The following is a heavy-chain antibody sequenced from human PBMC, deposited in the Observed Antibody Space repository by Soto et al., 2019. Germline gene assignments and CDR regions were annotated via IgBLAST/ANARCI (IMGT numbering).Heavy chain of an antibody. Sequence: QVQLVQSGAEVKKPGASVKVSCKPSGYTFTSYDINWVRQASGQGLEWMGWMSPKSGFTVYTRKFQGRVTMTSNTSISAAYMELSSLRSDYTAVDYCARGLLWGGGALWAPGTVVTVSS. CDR3: ARGLLWGGGAL. CDR1: GYTFTSYD. CDR2: MSPKSGFT. J-gene: IGHJ4*02. V-gene: IGHV1-8*01. D-gene: IGHD3-16*01.